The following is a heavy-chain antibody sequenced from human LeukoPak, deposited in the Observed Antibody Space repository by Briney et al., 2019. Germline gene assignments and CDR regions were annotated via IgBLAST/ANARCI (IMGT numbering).Heavy chain of an antibody. CDR3: ARDRRVNQLLWFGDGRNYGAFDI. D-gene: IGHD3-10*01. CDR1: GFTFSSYE. Sequence: GGSLRLSCAASGFTFSSYEMNWVRQAPGKGLEWVSYISSSGSTIYYADSVKGRFTISRDNSKNTLYLQMNSLRAEDTAVYYCARDRRVNQLLWFGDGRNYGAFDIWGQGTVVTVSS. V-gene: IGHV3-48*03. CDR2: ISSSGSTI. J-gene: IGHJ3*02.